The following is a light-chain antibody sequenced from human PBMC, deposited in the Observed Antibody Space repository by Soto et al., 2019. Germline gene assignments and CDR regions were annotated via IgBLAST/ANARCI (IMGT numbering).Light chain of an antibody. CDR2: AAS. J-gene: IGKJ4*01. CDR1: QGISSY. Sequence: AIRMTQSPSSLSASTGDRVTITCRASQGISSYLAWYQQKPGKAPKLLIYAASTLQSGVPSRFSGSGSGTDFTFTISSLQPEEIATYYCQQYDNLPLTVGGGTKVDI. CDR3: QQYDNLPLT. V-gene: IGKV1-8*01.